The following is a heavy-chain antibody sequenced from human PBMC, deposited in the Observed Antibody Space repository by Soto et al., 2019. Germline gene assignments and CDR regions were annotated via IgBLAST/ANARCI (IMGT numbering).Heavy chain of an antibody. J-gene: IGHJ6*02. CDR2: IYYSGST. Sequence: QVQLQESGPGLVKPSQTLSLTCTVSGGSISSGDYYWSWIRQPPGKGLEWIGYIYYSGSTYYNPSLKSRVTISVDTSKNQFSPKLSSVTAADTAVYYCARETGTTNHYYYYGMDVWGQGTTVTVSS. D-gene: IGHD1-7*01. CDR3: ARETGTTNHYYYYGMDV. V-gene: IGHV4-30-4*01. CDR1: GGSISSGDYY.